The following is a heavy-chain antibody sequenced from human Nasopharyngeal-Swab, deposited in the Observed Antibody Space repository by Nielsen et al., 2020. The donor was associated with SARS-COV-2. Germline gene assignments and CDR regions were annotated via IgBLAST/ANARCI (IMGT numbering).Heavy chain of an antibody. D-gene: IGHD3-10*01. CDR1: GFTFSSYA. CDR3: ARGVVWFGDLGLDY. V-gene: IGHV3-30-3*01. J-gene: IGHJ4*02. Sequence: GGSLRLSCAASGFTFSSYAMHWVRQAPGKGLEWVAVISYDGSNKYYADSVKGRFTISRDNSKNTLYLQMNSLRAEDTAVYYCARGVVWFGDLGLDYWGQGTLVTVSS. CDR2: ISYDGSNK.